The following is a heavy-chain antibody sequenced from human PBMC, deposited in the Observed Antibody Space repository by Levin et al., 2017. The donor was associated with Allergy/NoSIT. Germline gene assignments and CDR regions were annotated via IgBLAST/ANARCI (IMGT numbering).Heavy chain of an antibody. J-gene: IGHJ3*02. CDR3: ARARSLYGSGSYTAIDAFDI. CDR1: GGFISSYY. CDR2: IYYSGST. D-gene: IGHD3-10*01. V-gene: IGHV4-59*01. Sequence: PGGSLRLSCTVSGGFISSYYWSWIRQPPGKGLEWIGYIYYSGSTNYNPSLKTRVTISVDTSKNQFSLKLSSVTAADTAVYYCARARSLYGSGSYTAIDAFDIWGQGTMVTVSS.